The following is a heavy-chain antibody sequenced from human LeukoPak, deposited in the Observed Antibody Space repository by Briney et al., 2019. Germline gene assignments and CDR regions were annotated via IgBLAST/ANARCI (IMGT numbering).Heavy chain of an antibody. D-gene: IGHD4-17*01. CDR3: AKGGGDYLIYYGMDV. Sequence: PGGSLRLSCAASGFTFSSYAMSWVRQAPGKGLEWVSGVSGSGGSTYYADSVKGRFTISRDNSKNTLYLQMNTLRAEDTAVYYCAKGGGDYLIYYGMDVWGQGATVTVSS. CDR1: GFTFSSYA. CDR2: VSGSGGST. J-gene: IGHJ6*02. V-gene: IGHV3-23*01.